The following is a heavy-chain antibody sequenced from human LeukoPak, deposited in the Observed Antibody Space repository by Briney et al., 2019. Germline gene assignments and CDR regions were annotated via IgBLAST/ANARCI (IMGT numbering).Heavy chain of an antibody. V-gene: IGHV3-23*01. CDR3: ARRIQWLVRGTYFDY. D-gene: IGHD6-19*01. CDR2: ISGRCGST. CDR1: GFIFSSYA. J-gene: IGHJ4*02. Sequence: PGGSLRLSCAASGFIFSSYAMSWVRQAPGKGLEWVSAISGRCGSTFYADSVKGRFTISRDNSKSTLYLQMNSLRAEDTAVYYCARRIQWLVRGTYFDYWGQGTLVTVSS.